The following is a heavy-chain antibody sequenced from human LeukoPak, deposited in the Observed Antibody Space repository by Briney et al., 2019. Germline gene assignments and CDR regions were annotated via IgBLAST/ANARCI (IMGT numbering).Heavy chain of an antibody. CDR3: TTGIRGD. V-gene: IGHV3-15*07. CDR2: IASKTDGGAT. Sequence: GGSLRLSCSASGLTVTNAWMNWVRQAPGEGLDWVGRIASKTDGGATDYAAPVKGRFTISRDDSKNTLNLQMNSLRTEDTAVYYCTTGIRGDWGQGTLVTVSS. J-gene: IGHJ4*02. D-gene: IGHD3-10*01. CDR1: GLTVTNAW.